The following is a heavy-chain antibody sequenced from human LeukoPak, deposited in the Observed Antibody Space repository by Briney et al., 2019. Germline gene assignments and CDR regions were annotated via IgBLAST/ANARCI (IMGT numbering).Heavy chain of an antibody. D-gene: IGHD4-17*01. Sequence: GGSLRLSCAASGFTFSSYAMHWVRQAPGKGLEWVAVTSSDGNIKYYADSVKGRFTISRDKSKNTLYLQMNSLRAEDTAVYYCARDSMTTVTTYTFGDYWGQGTLVTVSS. CDR1: GFTFSSYA. CDR2: TSSDGNIK. V-gene: IGHV3-30-3*01. J-gene: IGHJ4*02. CDR3: ARDSMTTVTTYTFGDY.